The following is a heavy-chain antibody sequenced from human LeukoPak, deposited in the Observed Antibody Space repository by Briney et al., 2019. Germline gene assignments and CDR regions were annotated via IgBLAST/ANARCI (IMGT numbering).Heavy chain of an antibody. J-gene: IGHJ4*02. CDR1: GYTFTASY. V-gene: IGHV1-2*02. CDR2: INPDSGST. CDR3: ARDHNWNFPF. D-gene: IGHD1-7*01. Sequence: GASVKVSCKTSGYTFTASYMHWVRQAPGQGLEWMGWINPDSGSTNYAQRFQGRVTMTRDTSISTAYMELSSLRSGDTAVYYCARDHNWNFPFWGQGTLVTVSS.